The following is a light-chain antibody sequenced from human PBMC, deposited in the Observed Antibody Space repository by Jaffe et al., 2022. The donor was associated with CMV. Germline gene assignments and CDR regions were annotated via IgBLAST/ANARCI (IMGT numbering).Light chain of an antibody. Sequence: EIVMTQSPATLSVSPGERATLSCRASQSISNNLAWYQERPGQAPRLLIYGASTRATGIPGRFSGSGSGTDFTLTISSLQSEDFAVYYCQQYNDWPPLYSFGQGTKLEI. CDR2: GAS. CDR1: QSISNN. J-gene: IGKJ2*01. CDR3: QQYNDWPPLYS. V-gene: IGKV3-15*01.